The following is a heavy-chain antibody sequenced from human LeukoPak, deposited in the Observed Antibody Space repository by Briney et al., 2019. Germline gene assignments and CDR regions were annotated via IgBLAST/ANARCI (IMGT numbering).Heavy chain of an antibody. CDR3: AKDGGAYCGGDCLNAFDI. J-gene: IGHJ3*02. V-gene: IGHV3-23*01. D-gene: IGHD2-21*02. CDR1: GFTFSSYA. Sequence: PGGSLRLSCAASGFTFSSYAMSWVRQAPGKGLEWASAISGSGGSTYYADSVKGRFTISRDNSKNTLYLQMNRLRAEDTAVYYCAKDGGAYCGGDCLNAFDIWGQGTMVTVSS. CDR2: ISGSGGST.